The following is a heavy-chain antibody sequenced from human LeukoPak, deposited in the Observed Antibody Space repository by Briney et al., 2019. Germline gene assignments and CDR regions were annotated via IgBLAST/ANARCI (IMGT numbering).Heavy chain of an antibody. J-gene: IGHJ4*02. CDR3: ARDQGLTGYFDY. CDR2: INPSGGNT. V-gene: IGHV1-46*01. D-gene: IGHD3-9*01. CDR1: GYRFTNSY. Sequence: ASVKVSCKTSGYRFTNSYMHWVRQAPGQGLEWMGIINPSGGNTNYAQKFQGRVTMTRDTSTGTVYMELSSLRSEDTAVYFCARDQGLTGYFDYWGQGTLVTVSS.